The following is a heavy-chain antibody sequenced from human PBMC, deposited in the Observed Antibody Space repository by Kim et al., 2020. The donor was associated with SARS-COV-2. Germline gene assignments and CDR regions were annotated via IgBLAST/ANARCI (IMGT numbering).Heavy chain of an antibody. D-gene: IGHD3-10*01. CDR3: ATDLQFMGRDS. J-gene: IGHJ4*02. Sequence: TYYADSVKGRFTLSRNSAKNTLYLQMNSLGAEDTAVYYCATDLQFMGRDSWGQGTLVTVSS. CDR2: T. V-gene: IGHV3-23*01.